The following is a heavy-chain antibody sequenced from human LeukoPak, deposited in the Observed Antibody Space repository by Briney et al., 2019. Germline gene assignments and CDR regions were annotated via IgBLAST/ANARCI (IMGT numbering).Heavy chain of an antibody. V-gene: IGHV4-59*08. Sequence: SETLSLTCTVYGGSISIYYWSWIRQPPGKRLEWIAFFYYIGRINYNPSLKSRASISLDTSKNLCSLRLSAVTAADTAVYYCARHAIFSGGYSYWFDPWGLGTLVTVSS. CDR3: ARHAIFSGGYSYWFDP. CDR1: GGSISIYY. CDR2: FYYIGRI. D-gene: IGHD1-26*01. J-gene: IGHJ5*02.